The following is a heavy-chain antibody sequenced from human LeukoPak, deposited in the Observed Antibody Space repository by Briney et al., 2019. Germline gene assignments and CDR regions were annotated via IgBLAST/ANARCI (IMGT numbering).Heavy chain of an antibody. CDR2: ISSSSSTI. CDR1: GFTFSSYS. CDR3: ARDRRGLGDY. Sequence: GGSLRLSCAASGFTFSSYSMNWVRQAPGKGLEWVSYISSSSSTIYYADSVKGRFTISRDNAKNSLYLQMNSLRAEDTAVYYCARDRRGLGDYWGQGTLVTVSS. D-gene: IGHD3-16*01. J-gene: IGHJ4*02. V-gene: IGHV3-48*01.